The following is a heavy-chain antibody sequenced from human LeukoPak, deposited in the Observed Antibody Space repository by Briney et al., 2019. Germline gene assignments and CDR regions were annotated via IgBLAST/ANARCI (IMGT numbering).Heavy chain of an antibody. CDR2: ISSTSTSI. CDR3: ARGFRAFDF. J-gene: IGHJ3*01. V-gene: IGHV3-21*01. CDR1: GFTFSSHT. Sequence: GGSRRLSCAASGFTFSSHTMNWVRQAPGEGLEWVSSISSTSTSIYHADSVKRRFSISRDNTKNSLYRQMDSLRCEEKAVYYSARGFRAFDFWAQGTMVTVSS.